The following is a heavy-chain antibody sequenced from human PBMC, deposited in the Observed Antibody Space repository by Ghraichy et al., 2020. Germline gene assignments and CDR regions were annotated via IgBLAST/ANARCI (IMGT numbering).Heavy chain of an antibody. D-gene: IGHD4-17*01. Sequence: GGSLRLSCSASGFTFSTYAMHWVRQAPGKRLESVSAISNDGGSTYYADSVKGRFTISRDNSKNTLYLQMSSLRAEDTAVYYCCSVTTGYWGQGTLVTVSS. J-gene: IGHJ4*02. CDR2: ISNDGGST. CDR1: GFTFSTYA. CDR3: CSVTTGY. V-gene: IGHV3-64D*06.